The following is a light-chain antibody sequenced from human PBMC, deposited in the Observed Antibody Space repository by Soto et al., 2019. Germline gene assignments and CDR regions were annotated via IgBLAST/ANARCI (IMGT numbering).Light chain of an antibody. CDR3: QQSYSTPRT. Sequence: DIQMTQSPSSLSASXTTRVTITSXASQSISSYLNWYQQKPGKAPKLLIYAASSLQSGVPSRFSGSGSGTDFTLTISSLQPEDFATYYCQQSYSTPRTFGQGTRLEIK. J-gene: IGKJ5*01. V-gene: IGKV1-39*01. CDR2: AAS. CDR1: QSISSY.